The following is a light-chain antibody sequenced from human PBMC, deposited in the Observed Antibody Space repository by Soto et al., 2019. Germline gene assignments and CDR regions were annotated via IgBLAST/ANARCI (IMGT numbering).Light chain of an antibody. CDR3: TSYTSSSTVV. V-gene: IGLV2-14*01. CDR1: SSDIGAYNY. Sequence: QSVLTQPASVSGSPGQSITISCTGTSSDIGAYNYVSWYQQHPDKVPKLIIYDVSNRPSVVSYRFSASKSGNTASLTISGLQAEDEADYYCTSYTSSSTVVFGGGTKLTVL. CDR2: DVS. J-gene: IGLJ2*01.